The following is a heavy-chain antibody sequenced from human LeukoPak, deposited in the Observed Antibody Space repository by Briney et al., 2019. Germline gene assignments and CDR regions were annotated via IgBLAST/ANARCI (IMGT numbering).Heavy chain of an antibody. CDR1: GASLSSYY. J-gene: IGHJ6*02. V-gene: IGHV4-59*08. CDR3: ARREGSHYSVDL. Sequence: SETLSLTCTVSGASLSSYYWSWIRLPPGKGLEWIGPIYYSGVTNFNPSLKRRIAMSVDTSRNLFSLKLSSVTAADTAVYFCARREGSHYSVDLWGQGTTVIVSS. CDR2: IYYSGVT. D-gene: IGHD2-15*01.